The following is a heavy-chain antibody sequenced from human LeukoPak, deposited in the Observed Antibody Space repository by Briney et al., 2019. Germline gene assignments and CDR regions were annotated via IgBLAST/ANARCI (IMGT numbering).Heavy chain of an antibody. J-gene: IGHJ4*02. Sequence: KAGGSLRLSCAASGFTFSSYSMNWVRQAPGKGLEWVSSISSSSSYIYYADSVKGRFTISRDNSKNTLYLQMNSLRAEDTAVYYCARPLAGWQQLIGGLDYWGQGTLVTVSS. V-gene: IGHV3-21*01. CDR1: GFTFSSYS. D-gene: IGHD2-15*01. CDR2: ISSSSSYI. CDR3: ARPLAGWQQLIGGLDY.